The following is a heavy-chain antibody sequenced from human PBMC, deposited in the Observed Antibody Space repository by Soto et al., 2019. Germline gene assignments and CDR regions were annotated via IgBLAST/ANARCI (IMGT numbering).Heavy chain of an antibody. CDR1: GSPFLGYY. D-gene: IGHD3-10*01. J-gene: IGHJ6*02. V-gene: IGHV4-34*01. Sequence: SETLSLTCAFFGSPFLGYYWSWIRQPPGKGLEWIGEINHSGSTNYNPSLKSRVTISVDTSKNQFSLKLSSVTAADTAVYYCARVSGIYYYGMDVWGQGTTVT. CDR3: ARVSGIYYYGMDV. CDR2: INHSGST.